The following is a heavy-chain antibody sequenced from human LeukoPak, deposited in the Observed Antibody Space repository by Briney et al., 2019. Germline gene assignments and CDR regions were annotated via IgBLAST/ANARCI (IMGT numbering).Heavy chain of an antibody. V-gene: IGHV1-18*01. CDR2: ISAYNGNT. Sequence: VASVKVSCTASGHTFTSYGISWVRQAPGQGLEWMGWISAYNGNTNYAQKLQGRVTMTTDTSTSTAYMELRSLRSDDTAVYYCARVKTPYYYDSSGYYYHWGQGTLVTVSS. D-gene: IGHD3-22*01. J-gene: IGHJ5*02. CDR3: ARVKTPYYYDSSGYYYH. CDR1: GHTFTSYG.